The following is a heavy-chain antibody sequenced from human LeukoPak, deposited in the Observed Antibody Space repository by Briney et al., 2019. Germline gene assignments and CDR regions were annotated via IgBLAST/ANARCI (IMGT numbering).Heavy chain of an antibody. CDR3: VRGGGYYFDY. Sequence: GGSLRLSCAASGFTFSRYWMHWVRQAPGKGPVWVSRLNSDGSSTTYADSVKGRFTISRDNAKNTLYLQMNSLRAEDTAVYYCVRGGGYYFDYWGQGTLVTVSS. CDR2: LNSDGSST. CDR1: GFTFSRYW. J-gene: IGHJ4*02. V-gene: IGHV3-74*01. D-gene: IGHD3-16*01.